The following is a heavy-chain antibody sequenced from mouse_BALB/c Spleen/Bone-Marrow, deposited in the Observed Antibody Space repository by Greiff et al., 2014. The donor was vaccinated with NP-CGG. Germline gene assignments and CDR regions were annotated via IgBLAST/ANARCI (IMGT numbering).Heavy chain of an antibody. CDR1: GFTFGSFG. CDR2: ISSGSSTI. J-gene: IGHJ2*01. D-gene: IGHD1-1*01. V-gene: IGHV5-17*02. Sequence: EVQLVESGGGLVQPGGSRKLSCAASGFTFGSFGMHWVRQAPEKGLGWVAYISSGSSTIYYGDTVMGRFTISRDNPKNTLFLQMTSLRSEDTATYYCVRSGSSSGYFDYWGQGTTLTVSS. CDR3: VRSGSSSGYFDY.